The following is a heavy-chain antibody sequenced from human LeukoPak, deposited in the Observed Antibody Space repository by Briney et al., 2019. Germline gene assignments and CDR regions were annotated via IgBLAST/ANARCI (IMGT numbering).Heavy chain of an antibody. Sequence: GGSLRLSCAASGFTFSSYAMHWVRQAPDKGLEWVAVISYDGSNKYYADSVKGRFTISRDNSKNTLYLQMNSLRAEDTAVYYCARATIVVVTHWGQGTLVTVSS. CDR3: ARATIVVVTH. CDR2: ISYDGSNK. CDR1: GFTFSSYA. J-gene: IGHJ4*02. V-gene: IGHV3-30-3*01. D-gene: IGHD3-22*01.